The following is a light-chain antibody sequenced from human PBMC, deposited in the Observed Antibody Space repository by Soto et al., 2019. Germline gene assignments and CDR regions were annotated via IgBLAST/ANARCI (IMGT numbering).Light chain of an antibody. CDR1: QSVSSSY. J-gene: IGKJ5*01. V-gene: IGKV3-20*01. CDR2: GAS. CDR3: QQYGSSVT. Sequence: EIVLTQSPGTLSLSPGERATLSCRASQSVSSSYLAWYQQKPGQAPRLLIYGASSRATGIPGRFSGSGSGTDYTLTISRLEPEDFAMYYWQQYGSSVTFGQGTRLEIQ.